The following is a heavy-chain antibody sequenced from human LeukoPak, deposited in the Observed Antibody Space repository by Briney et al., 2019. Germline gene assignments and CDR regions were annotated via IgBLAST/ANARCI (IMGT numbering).Heavy chain of an antibody. CDR2: IYYSGST. V-gene: IGHV4-39*01. CDR3: ASSVVRGVTIPSYNWFDP. CDR1: GGSFSDYY. Sequence: PSETLSLTCAVYGGSFSDYYWGWIRQPPGKGLEWIGSIYYSGSTYYNPSLKSRVTISVDTSKNQFSLKLSSVTAADTAVYYCASSVVRGVTIPSYNWFDPWGQGTLVTVSS. D-gene: IGHD3-10*01. J-gene: IGHJ5*02.